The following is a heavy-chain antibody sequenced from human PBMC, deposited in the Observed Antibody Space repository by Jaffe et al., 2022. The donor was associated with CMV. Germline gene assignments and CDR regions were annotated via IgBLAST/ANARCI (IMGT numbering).Heavy chain of an antibody. CDR1: GFTFSSYA. CDR3: AKDLSSWGSTDYYYGMDV. V-gene: IGHV3-23*01. J-gene: IGHJ6*02. D-gene: IGHD2-2*01. Sequence: EVQLLESGGGLVQPGGSLRLSCAASGFTFSSYAMSWVRQAPGKGLEWVSAISGSGGSTYYADSVKGRFTISRDNSKNTLYLQMNSLRAEDTAVYYCAKDLSSWGSTDYYYGMDVWGQGTTVTVSS. CDR2: ISGSGGST.